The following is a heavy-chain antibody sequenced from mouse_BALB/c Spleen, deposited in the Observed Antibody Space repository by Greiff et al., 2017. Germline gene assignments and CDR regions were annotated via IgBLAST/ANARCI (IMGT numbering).Heavy chain of an antibody. CDR3: ARRGYDVGYAMDY. CDR1: GYTFTSYT. D-gene: IGHD2-14*01. J-gene: IGHJ4*01. V-gene: IGHV1-4*01. CDR2: INPSSGYT. Sequence: VMLVESGAELARPGASVKMSCKASGYTFTSYTMHWVKQRPGQGLEWIGYINPSSGYTNYNQKFKDKATLTADKSSSTAYMQLSSLTSEDSAVYYCARRGYDVGYAMDYWGQGTSVTVSS.